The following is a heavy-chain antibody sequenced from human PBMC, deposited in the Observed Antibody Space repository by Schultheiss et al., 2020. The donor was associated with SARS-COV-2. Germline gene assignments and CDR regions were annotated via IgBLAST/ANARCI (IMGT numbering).Heavy chain of an antibody. D-gene: IGHD6-19*01. CDR1: GGSFSGYY. Sequence: SQTLSLTCAVYGGSFSGYYWSWIRQPPGKGLEWIGGINHSGSTNYNPSLKSRVTISVDRSKNQFSLKLSSVTAADTAVYYCARDSGWYGAFDYWGQGTLVTVSS. CDR3: ARDSGWYGAFDY. CDR2: INHSGST. V-gene: IGHV4-34*01. J-gene: IGHJ4*02.